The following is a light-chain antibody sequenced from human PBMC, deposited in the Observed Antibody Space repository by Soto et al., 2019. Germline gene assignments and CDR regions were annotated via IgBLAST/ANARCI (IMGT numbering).Light chain of an antibody. V-gene: IGKV3-20*01. CDR1: QSVTNNY. Sequence: EIVLTQSPDTLSLSPGERVTLSCRASQSVTNNYLAWYQQKPGQGPRLLIHGVSSRAAGKPDRVSGSGSGTYFTLTISRLAPEDFEVYYCDQYGGKPEACGQGTKLDIK. CDR3: DQYGGKPEA. CDR2: GVS. J-gene: IGKJ1*01.